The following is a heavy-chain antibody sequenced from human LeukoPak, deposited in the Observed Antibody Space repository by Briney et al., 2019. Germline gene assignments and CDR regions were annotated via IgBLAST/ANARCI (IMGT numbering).Heavy chain of an antibody. D-gene: IGHD3-22*01. CDR3: AKDDSTGYHLDY. CDR2: IHYDGSNK. Sequence: GGSLRLSCAASGFTFSSYGMHWVRQAPGKGLEWVAFIHYDGSNKDYADSVKGRFTISRDNSKNTLYLQMNSLRAEDTAVYYCAKDDSTGYHLDYWSQGTLVTVSS. V-gene: IGHV3-30*02. CDR1: GFTFSSYG. J-gene: IGHJ4*02.